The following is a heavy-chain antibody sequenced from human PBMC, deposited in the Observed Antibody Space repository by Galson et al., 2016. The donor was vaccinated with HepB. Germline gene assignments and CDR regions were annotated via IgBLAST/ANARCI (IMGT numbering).Heavy chain of an antibody. J-gene: IGHJ6*02. CDR2: ISSSSTYT. V-gene: IGHV3-11*06. CDR3: ARGGPDYFGGSGAMQYGMDV. CDR1: GFTFSDYY. Sequence: SLRLSCAASGFTFSDYYMSWIRQAPGKGLDWLSYISSSSTYTNYADSVKGRFTISRDNAKNSLYLQMNSLRVEDTAVYYCARGGPDYFGGSGAMQYGMDVWGQGTTVTVSS. D-gene: IGHD3-16*01.